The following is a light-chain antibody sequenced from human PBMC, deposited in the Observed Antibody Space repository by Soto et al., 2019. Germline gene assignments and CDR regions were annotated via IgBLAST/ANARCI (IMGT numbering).Light chain of an antibody. CDR1: QSVNTN. CDR2: GAS. Sequence: IVITQSPDTLSASPGERATLSCSASQSVNTNLAWYQQKPGQAPRLLIYGASTRATGIPARFSGGGSGTEFTLTISSLQSEDFAVYYCQQCFDWPLTFGGGTKVDIK. J-gene: IGKJ4*01. V-gene: IGKV3-15*01. CDR3: QQCFDWPLT.